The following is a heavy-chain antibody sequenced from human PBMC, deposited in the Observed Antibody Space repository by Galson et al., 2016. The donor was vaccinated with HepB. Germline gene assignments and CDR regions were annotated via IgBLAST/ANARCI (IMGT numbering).Heavy chain of an antibody. V-gene: IGHV3-21*01. CDR1: GVTFSSYS. D-gene: IGHD1-26*01. CDR3: ARGDIVGAIFDY. J-gene: IGHJ4*02. Sequence: SRRLACAGDGVTFSSYSMNWVRQAPGKGLEWVSSISSSSSYIYYADSVKGRFTISRDNAKNSLYLQMNSLRAEDTAVYYCARGDIVGAIFDYWGQGTLVTVSS. CDR2: ISSSSSYI.